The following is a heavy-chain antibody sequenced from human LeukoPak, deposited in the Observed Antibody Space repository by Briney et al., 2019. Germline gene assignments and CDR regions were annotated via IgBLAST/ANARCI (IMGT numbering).Heavy chain of an antibody. CDR1: GGSISSSNYY. D-gene: IGHD3-3*02. J-gene: IGHJ4*02. CDR3: ARLRRSRLAEFDY. V-gene: IGHV4-39*02. Sequence: PSETLSLTYTVSGGSISSSNYYWGWIRQPPGKGLEWIASIHYSETTYYNPSLKSRVTISVDTSKNHFSLKLSSVTAADTAVYYCARLRRSRLAEFDYWGQGTLVTVSS. CDR2: IHYSETT.